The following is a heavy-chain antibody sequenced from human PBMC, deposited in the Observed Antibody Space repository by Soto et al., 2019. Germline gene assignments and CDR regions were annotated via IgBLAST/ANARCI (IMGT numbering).Heavy chain of an antibody. V-gene: IGHV1-18*01. Sequence: QVQLVQSGAELRKPGASVKVSCKASGYSFSRYGINWVRQAPGQGLEWMGWINTYNGNRNYAQKFEDRVTMTTATSTNTVYMELRSLRSDYTAIYYCARDRLRGYDSSGFYSWGQGTLVTVSS. CDR3: ARDRLRGYDSSGFYS. CDR1: GYSFSRYG. J-gene: IGHJ4*02. D-gene: IGHD3-22*01. CDR2: INTYNGNR.